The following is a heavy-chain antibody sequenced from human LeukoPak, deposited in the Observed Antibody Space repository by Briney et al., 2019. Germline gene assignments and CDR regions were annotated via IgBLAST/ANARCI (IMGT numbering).Heavy chain of an antibody. CDR2: IYPGDSDT. V-gene: IGHV5-51*01. CDR1: GNSFTSYW. D-gene: IGHD6-13*01. Sequence: GESLKISCKGSGNSFTSYWIGWVRQMPGKGPEWMGIIYPGDSDTRYGPSFEGQVTISADKSISTAYLQWSSLKASDTAMYYCARHDSGYGSSWYLDYWGQGTLVTVSS. J-gene: IGHJ4*02. CDR3: ARHDSGYGSSWYLDY.